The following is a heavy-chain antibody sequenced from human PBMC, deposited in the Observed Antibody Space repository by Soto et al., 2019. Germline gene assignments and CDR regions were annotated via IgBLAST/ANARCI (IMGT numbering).Heavy chain of an antibody. V-gene: IGHV1-18*01. J-gene: IGHJ6*02. CDR1: GYTFTSYG. Sequence: GASVKVSCKVSGYTFTSYGISWVRQAPGQGLEWMGWISAYNGNTNYAQKLQGRVTMTTDTSTSTAYMELRSLRSDDTAVYYCARGRYCSSTSCSSYYGMDVWGQGTTVTV. CDR2: ISAYNGNT. D-gene: IGHD2-2*01. CDR3: ARGRYCSSTSCSSYYGMDV.